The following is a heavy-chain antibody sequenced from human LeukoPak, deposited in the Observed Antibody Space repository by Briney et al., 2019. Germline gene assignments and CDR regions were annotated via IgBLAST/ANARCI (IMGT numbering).Heavy chain of an antibody. Sequence: PSETLSLTCTVSGGSISSYYWSWIRQPPGKGLEWIGYIYYSGSTNYNPSLKSRVTISVDTSKNQFSLKLSSVTAADTAVYYCARHMDTAMALIDYWGQGTLVTVSS. CDR2: IYYSGST. J-gene: IGHJ4*02. CDR1: GGSISSYY. CDR3: ARHMDTAMALIDY. D-gene: IGHD5-18*01. V-gene: IGHV4-59*08.